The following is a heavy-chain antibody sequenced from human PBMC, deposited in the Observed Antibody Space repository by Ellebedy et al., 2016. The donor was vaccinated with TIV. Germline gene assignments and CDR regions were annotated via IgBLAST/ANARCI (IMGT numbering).Heavy chain of an antibody. D-gene: IGHD2-2*01. CDR3: ARSYSSTHLASFEY. CDR2: ITSSGTYT. CDR1: GFTFSDYY. Sequence: GESLKISXEASGFTFSDYYMSWVRQAPGKGLEWVSYITSSGTYTTYADSVKGRFTISRDNAKNSLYLQMNSLRAEDTAVYFCARSYSSTHLASFEYWGQGTLVAVAS. V-gene: IGHV3-11*06. J-gene: IGHJ4*02.